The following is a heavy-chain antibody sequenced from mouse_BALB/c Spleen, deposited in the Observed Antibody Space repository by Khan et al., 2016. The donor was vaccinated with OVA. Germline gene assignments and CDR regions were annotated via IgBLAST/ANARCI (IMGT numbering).Heavy chain of an antibody. CDR2: ISYSGNT. V-gene: IGHV3-2*02. D-gene: IGHD2-4*01. Sequence: EVQLQESGPGLVKPSQSLSLTCTVTGYSITSEYTWNWIRQFPGSKLEWMGFISYSGNTRYNPSLKSRISITRDTSKNQFFLRLNSVTSEDTATYYCARKNYYDYDPFTYWGQGTLVTVSA. J-gene: IGHJ3*01. CDR1: GYSITSEYT. CDR3: ARKNYYDYDPFTY.